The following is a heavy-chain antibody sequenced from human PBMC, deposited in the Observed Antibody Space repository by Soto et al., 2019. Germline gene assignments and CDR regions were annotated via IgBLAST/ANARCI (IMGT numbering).Heavy chain of an antibody. J-gene: IGHJ5*02. CDR2: IYYSGST. CDR3: AGDPSSSSYNWFDP. CDR1: GGSVSSGSYY. Sequence: SETLSLTCTVSGGSVSSGSYYWSWIRQPPGKGLEWIGYIYYSGSTNYNPSLKSRVTISVDTSKNQFSLKLSSVTAADTAVYYCAGDPSSSSYNWFDPWGQGTLVTVSS. D-gene: IGHD6-6*01. V-gene: IGHV4-61*01.